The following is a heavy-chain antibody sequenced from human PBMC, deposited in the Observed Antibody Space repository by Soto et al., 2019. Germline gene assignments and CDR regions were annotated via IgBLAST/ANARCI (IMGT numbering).Heavy chain of an antibody. J-gene: IGHJ6*03. CDR2: IYYSGST. CDR1: GGSISSSSYY. V-gene: IGHV4-39*01. Sequence: QLQLQESGPGLVKPSETLSLTCTVSGGSISSSSYYWGWIRQPPGKGLEWIGSIYYSGSTYYNPSLKSRVTISVDTSKNQFSLKLSSVTAADTAVYYCASSTDIVVVPAAMGPPLYYYYMDVWGKGTTVTVSS. CDR3: ASSTDIVVVPAAMGPPLYYYYMDV. D-gene: IGHD2-2*01.